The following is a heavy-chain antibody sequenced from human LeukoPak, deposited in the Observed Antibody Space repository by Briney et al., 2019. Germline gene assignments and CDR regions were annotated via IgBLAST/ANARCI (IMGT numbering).Heavy chain of an antibody. J-gene: IGHJ4*02. CDR3: ARGRDEWGIVVVVAATRSSNYFDY. CDR2: INHSGST. D-gene: IGHD2-15*01. Sequence: NTSQTLSLTCTVSGGSISSGDYYWSWIRQPPGKGLEWIGEINHSGSTNYNPSLKSRVTISVDTSKNQFSLKLSSVTAADTAVYYCARGRDEWGIVVVVAATRSSNYFDYWGQGTLVTVSS. V-gene: IGHV4-30-4*08. CDR1: GGSISSGDYY.